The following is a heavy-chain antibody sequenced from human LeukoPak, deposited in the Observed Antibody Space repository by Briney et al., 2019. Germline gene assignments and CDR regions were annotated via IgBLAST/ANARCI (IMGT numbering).Heavy chain of an antibody. Sequence: GGSLRLSCVASGFTFSSYWMTWVRQAPGKGLEWVATIQPDGSEKYYVDSVKGRFTISRDNAKNTLYLQMNSLRAEDTAVYYCVRDFMYSTACTGCWGQGTLVTVSS. V-gene: IGHV3-7*01. CDR1: GFTFSSYW. CDR3: VRDFMYSTACTGC. J-gene: IGHJ4*02. CDR2: IQPDGSEK. D-gene: IGHD4-11*01.